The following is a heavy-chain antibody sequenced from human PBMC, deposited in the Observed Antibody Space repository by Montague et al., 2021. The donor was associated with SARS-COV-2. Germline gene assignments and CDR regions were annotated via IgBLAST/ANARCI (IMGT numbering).Heavy chain of an antibody. CDR3: ARDHITILFMVYYYGMDV. D-gene: IGHD3-10*01. Sequence: SETLSLTCTVSGGSISSYYWSWIRQPAGKGLEWIGRIYPSGSTKYNPSLTSRVTMSVDTSKNQFSLKLSSVTAADTAVYYCARDHITILFMVYYYGMDVWGQGTTVTVSS. CDR2: IYPSGST. V-gene: IGHV4-4*07. J-gene: IGHJ6*02. CDR1: GGSISSYY.